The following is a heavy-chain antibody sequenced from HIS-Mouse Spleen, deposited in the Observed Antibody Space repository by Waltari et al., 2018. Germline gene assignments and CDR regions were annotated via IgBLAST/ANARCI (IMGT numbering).Heavy chain of an antibody. J-gene: IGHJ5*02. Sequence: QVQLVDPGGGVVQPGRSLGLPCAASGFPLSSYGIHWVAPVPGKGLEWVAVISYDGSNKYYADSVKGRFTISRDNSKNTLYLQMNSLRAEDTAVYYCAKEYSSSHNWFDPWGQGTLVTVSS. CDR2: ISYDGSNK. CDR3: AKEYSSSHNWFDP. D-gene: IGHD6-13*01. CDR1: GFPLSSYG. V-gene: IGHV3-30*18.